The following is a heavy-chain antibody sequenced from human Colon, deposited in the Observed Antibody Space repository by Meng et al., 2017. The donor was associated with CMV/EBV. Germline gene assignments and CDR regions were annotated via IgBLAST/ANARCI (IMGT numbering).Heavy chain of an antibody. V-gene: IGHV3-7*01. J-gene: IGHJ4*02. Sequence: GESLKISCAATGFTFGDYWMSWVRQAPGKGLEWVADIKQDGSTKYYAASVEGRFTISRDNAKRSLFLQMNSLRVEDTSVYYCASLWEGGYWGQGTLVTVSS. CDR2: IKQDGSTK. D-gene: IGHD1-26*01. CDR3: ASLWEGGY. CDR1: GFTFGDYW.